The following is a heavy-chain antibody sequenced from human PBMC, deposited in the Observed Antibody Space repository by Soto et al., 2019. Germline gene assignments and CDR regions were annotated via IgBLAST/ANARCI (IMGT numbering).Heavy chain of an antibody. J-gene: IGHJ4*02. Sequence: SETLSLTCSVSTGPISNSYWSWIRQPPGKGLEWIGYIHHTGSTRYSPSLRSRVTISLDTSKNQFSLKLRFVTSTDTAVYYCARGHCSGGSCSSHPFDYWGQGTPVTVSS. D-gene: IGHD2-15*01. CDR3: ARGHCSGGSCSSHPFDY. CDR2: IHHTGST. V-gene: IGHV4-59*01. CDR1: TGPISNSY.